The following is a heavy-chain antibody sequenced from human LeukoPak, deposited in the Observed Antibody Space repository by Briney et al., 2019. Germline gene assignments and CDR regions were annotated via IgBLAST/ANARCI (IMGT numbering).Heavy chain of an antibody. Sequence: GGSLRLSCAASGFTFSDYYMSWIRQAPGKGLEWVSYISSSGSTIYYADSVKGRFTISRDNAKNSLYLQMNSLRAEDTAVYYCARARDYYDSSGIDDAFDIWGQGTMVTVSS. CDR3: ARARDYYDSSGIDDAFDI. J-gene: IGHJ3*02. D-gene: IGHD3-22*01. CDR2: ISSSGSTI. V-gene: IGHV3-11*04. CDR1: GFTFSDYY.